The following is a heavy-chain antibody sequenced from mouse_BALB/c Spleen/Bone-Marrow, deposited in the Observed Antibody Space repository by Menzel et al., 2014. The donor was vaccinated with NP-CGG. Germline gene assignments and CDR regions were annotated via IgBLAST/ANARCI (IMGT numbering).Heavy chain of an antibody. CDR2: INPDSSTI. D-gene: IGHD2-2*01. J-gene: IGHJ1*01. CDR1: GFDFSSYW. CDR3: ALLGYYGYFNA. V-gene: IGHV4-1*02. Sequence: EVQGVESGGGLVQPGGSLKLSCAASGFDFSSYWMSWVRQAPGKGLEWIGEINPDSSTINYTPSLKDKFIISRDNAKNTLYLQMSKVRSEDTALYYCALLGYYGYFNAWGAGTTVTVSS.